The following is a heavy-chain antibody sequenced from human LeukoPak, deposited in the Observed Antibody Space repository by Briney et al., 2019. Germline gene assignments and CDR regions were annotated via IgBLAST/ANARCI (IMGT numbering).Heavy chain of an antibody. CDR1: GGTFISYA. CDR3: AIVDTAMVGFDY. J-gene: IGHJ4*02. V-gene: IGHV1-69*05. D-gene: IGHD5-18*01. CDR2: IIPIFGTA. Sequence: ASVKVSCKASGGTFISYAISWVRQAPGQGLEWMGRIIPIFGTANYAQKFQSRVTITTDESTSTAYMELSSLRSEDTAVYYCAIVDTAMVGFDYWGQGTLVTVSS.